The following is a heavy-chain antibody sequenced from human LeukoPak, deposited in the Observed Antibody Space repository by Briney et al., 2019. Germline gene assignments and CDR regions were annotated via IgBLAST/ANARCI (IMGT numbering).Heavy chain of an antibody. CDR1: GYTFTRYG. D-gene: IGHD1-26*01. Sequence: ASVTVSCKASGYTFTRYGISWLRQAPGQGLEWMGWISAYNGNTNYANKLQGRVTMTTDTSTSTAYMELRSLRSDDTAVYYCARDLYVVGAIDYWGQGTLVTVSS. CDR2: ISAYNGNT. V-gene: IGHV1-18*01. CDR3: ARDLYVVGAIDY. J-gene: IGHJ4*02.